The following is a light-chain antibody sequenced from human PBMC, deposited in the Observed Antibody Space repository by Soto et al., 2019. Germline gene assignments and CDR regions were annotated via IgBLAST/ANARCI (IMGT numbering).Light chain of an antibody. CDR2: KAS. J-gene: IGKJ4*02. Sequence: DIQMTQSPSTLSASVGDRVTITCRASQSISTWLAWYQQKPWKAPKVLIYKASNLESGVPSRFSGSGSGTEFTLTMSGLQPDDFATYYCQQYNSYPLTFGGGTKVEIK. V-gene: IGKV1-5*03. CDR3: QQYNSYPLT. CDR1: QSISTW.